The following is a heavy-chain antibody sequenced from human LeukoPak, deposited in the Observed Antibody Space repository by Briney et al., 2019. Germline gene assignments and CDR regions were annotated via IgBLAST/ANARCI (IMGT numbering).Heavy chain of an antibody. D-gene: IGHD6-13*01. CDR3: AKGFYGYSSSWYSGNWFDP. CDR1: GFTFSDYY. CDR2: ISSSSSYT. Sequence: PGGSLRLSCAASGFTFSDYYMSWIRQAPGKGLEWVSYISSSSSYTNYADSVKGRFTISRDNAKNSLYLQMNSLRAEDTAVYYCAKGFYGYSSSWYSGNWFDPWGQGTLVTVSS. J-gene: IGHJ5*02. V-gene: IGHV3-11*06.